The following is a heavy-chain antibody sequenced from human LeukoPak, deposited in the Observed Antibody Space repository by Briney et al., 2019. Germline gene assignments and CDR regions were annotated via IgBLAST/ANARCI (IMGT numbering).Heavy chain of an antibody. CDR1: GFTFSTYG. CDR3: AKRVSYSSGSHFDY. D-gene: IGHD3-10*01. CDR2: VSDGGGST. J-gene: IGHJ4*02. Sequence: GGSLRLSCAASGFTFSTYGMNWVRQAPGRGLEWVSIVSDGGGSTFYADSVKGRFTISRDNSKNTLYLQINHLRAEDSAIYYCAKRVSYSSGSHFDYWGQGTLVTVSS. V-gene: IGHV3-23*01.